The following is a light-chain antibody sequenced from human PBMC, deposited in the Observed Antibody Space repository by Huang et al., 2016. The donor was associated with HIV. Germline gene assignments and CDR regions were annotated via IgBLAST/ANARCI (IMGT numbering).Light chain of an antibody. V-gene: IGKV3-15*01. Sequence: EIVLTQSPATLSLSPGERAALSCRATQSIYNNLAWYQQKPGQSPRLLISGASTRATGIPARFRGSGSGTEFTLTISSLQSEDFAVYYCQQYNNWPPLLTFGGGTKVEIK. CDR2: GAS. J-gene: IGKJ4*01. CDR1: QSIYNN. CDR3: QQYNNWPPLLT.